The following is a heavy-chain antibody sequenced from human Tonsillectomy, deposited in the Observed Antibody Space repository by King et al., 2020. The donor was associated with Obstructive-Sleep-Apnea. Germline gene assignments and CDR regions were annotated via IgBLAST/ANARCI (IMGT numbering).Heavy chain of an antibody. Sequence: VQLVESGGGLVQPGGSLRLSCAASGFTFSSYAMSWFRQAPGKGLEWVSAIGGSGGSTYYAESVKGRFSISRANSKNTLYLQMNSLRAEDTAVYYCAKSTGVATRGYDYWGQGTLVTVSS. V-gene: IGHV3-23*04. CDR2: IGGSGGST. CDR1: GFTFSSYA. J-gene: IGHJ4*02. D-gene: IGHD5-12*01. CDR3: AKSTGVATRGYDY.